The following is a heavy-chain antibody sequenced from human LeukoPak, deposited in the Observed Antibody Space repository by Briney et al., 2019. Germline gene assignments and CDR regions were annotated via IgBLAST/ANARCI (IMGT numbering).Heavy chain of an antibody. CDR3: AKRGIMIRGVIIIGLHKEAYYFDC. Sequence: GGSLRLSCAASGLTFSNYAMSWVRQAPGKGLEWVSGISNSGGSTYYVDSVKGRFIISRDNSKNTLYLQMNSLRAEDTALYYCAKRGIMIRGVIIIGLHKEAYYFDCWGQGTLVTVSS. D-gene: IGHD3-10*01. CDR1: GLTFSNYA. J-gene: IGHJ4*02. V-gene: IGHV3-23*01. CDR2: ISNSGGST.